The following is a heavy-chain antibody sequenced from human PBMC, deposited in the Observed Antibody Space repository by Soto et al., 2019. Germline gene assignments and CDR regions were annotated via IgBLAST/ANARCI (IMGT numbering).Heavy chain of an antibody. CDR1: GFTFSTYA. Sequence: EVQLLESGGGLVQPGGSLRLSCAASGFTFSTYAMSWVRQAPGKGLEWVSTISGSGGGTYYADSVKGRFTISRDNSRNTLYLQMNSLRAEDTAVYYCAKDQVTAGTTYWGQGTLVTVSS. D-gene: IGHD6-13*01. J-gene: IGHJ4*02. CDR2: ISGSGGGT. V-gene: IGHV3-23*01. CDR3: AKDQVTAGTTY.